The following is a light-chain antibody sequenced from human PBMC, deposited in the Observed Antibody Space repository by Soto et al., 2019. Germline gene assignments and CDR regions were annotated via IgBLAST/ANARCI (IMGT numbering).Light chain of an antibody. CDR2: AAS. V-gene: IGKV1-9*01. J-gene: IGKJ2*01. Sequence: DIQSTQSPSFLSASVGDRVTITCRASQGISSYLAWYQQKPGKAPKLLIYAASTLQSGVPSRFSGSGSGTEFTLTISSLQPEDFATYYCQQLNSYPRNFGQGTKLEIK. CDR1: QGISSY. CDR3: QQLNSYPRN.